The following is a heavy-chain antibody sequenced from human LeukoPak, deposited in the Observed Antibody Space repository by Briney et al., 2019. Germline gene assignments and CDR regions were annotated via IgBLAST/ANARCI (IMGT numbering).Heavy chain of an antibody. D-gene: IGHD2-15*01. CDR2: INHSGST. V-gene: IGHV4-34*01. J-gene: IGHJ4*02. Sequence: SETLSLTCAVYGGSFGGYYWSWIRQPPGKGLEWIGEINHSGSTNYNPSLKSRVTISVDTSKNQFSLKLSSVTAADTAVYYCASAYCSGGSCPDYWGQGTLVTVSS. CDR3: ASAYCSGGSCPDY. CDR1: GGSFGGYY.